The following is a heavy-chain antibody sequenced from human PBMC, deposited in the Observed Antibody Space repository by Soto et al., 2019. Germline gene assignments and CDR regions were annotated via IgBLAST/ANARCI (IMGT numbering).Heavy chain of an antibody. CDR3: ERVGELEDYYDGMDV. Sequence: QVELVESGGGVAQPGRSLRLSCAASGFTFSRYGMHWVRQAPGKGLEWVAVIWYDGSKKYYADSVKGRFTIYRDNSKNTMYLQMNRLRAADTAVYYCERVGELEDYYDGMDVWGQGTTVNVSS. J-gene: IGHJ6*02. V-gene: IGHV3-33*01. D-gene: IGHD3-10*01. CDR2: IWYDGSKK. CDR1: GFTFSRYG.